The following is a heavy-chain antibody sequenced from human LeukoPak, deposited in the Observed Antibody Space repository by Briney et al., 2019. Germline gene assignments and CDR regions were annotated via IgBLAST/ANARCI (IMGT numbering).Heavy chain of an antibody. D-gene: IGHD2-2*01. CDR3: ARSYCSSTSCYYYYGMDA. J-gene: IGHJ6*02. V-gene: IGHV4-59*08. Sequence: PSETLSLTCTVSGGSISSYYWSWIRQPPGKGLEWIGYIYYSGSTNYNPSLKSRVTISVDTSKNQFSLKLSSVTAADTAVYYCARSYCSSTSCYYYYGMDAWGQGTTVTVSS. CDR2: IYYSGST. CDR1: GGSISSYY.